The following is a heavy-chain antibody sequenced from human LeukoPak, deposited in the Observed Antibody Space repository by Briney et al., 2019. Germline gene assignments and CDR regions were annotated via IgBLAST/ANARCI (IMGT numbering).Heavy chain of an antibody. V-gene: IGHV3-48*04. CDR3: AKAVVIVPTATPFDY. J-gene: IGHJ4*02. CDR2: ISSSGSTI. Sequence: GGSLRLSCAASGFTFSDYGMSWVRQAPGKGLEWVSYISSSGSTIYYADSVKGRFTISRDNAKNSLYLQMNSLRAEDTAVYYCAKAVVIVPTATPFDYWGQGTLVTVSS. CDR1: GFTFSDYG. D-gene: IGHD2-2*01.